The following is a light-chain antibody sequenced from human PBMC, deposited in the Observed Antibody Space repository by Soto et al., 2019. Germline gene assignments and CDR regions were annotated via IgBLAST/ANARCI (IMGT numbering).Light chain of an antibody. J-gene: IGLJ3*02. CDR3: SSFASSNTWV. V-gene: IGLV2-8*01. CDR1: RSDVGAYNY. Sequence: QSVLTQPPSASGSPGQSVTISCTGTRSDVGAYNYVSWYQQHAGKAPQLVIYEVTKRPSGVPDRFSGSKSANTASLTVSGRQAEDEADYYCSSFASSNTWVFGGGTKLTVL. CDR2: EVT.